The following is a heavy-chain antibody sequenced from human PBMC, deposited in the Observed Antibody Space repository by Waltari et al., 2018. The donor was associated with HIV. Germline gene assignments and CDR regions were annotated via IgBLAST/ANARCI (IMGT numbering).Heavy chain of an antibody. CDR3: ARDVDRGRGNWFDP. CDR2: INDANGNT. D-gene: IGHD3-10*01. CDR1: GYTFSTYA. V-gene: IGHV1-3*01. J-gene: IGHJ5*02. Sequence: VQLVQSVAEVKKPGASVKASCKASGYTFSTYAVHWVRQAPGHRLEWRGWINDANGNTRFSQKCQGRVTIAGETSATTMYMELNSLKAEDTAVYYCARDVDRGRGNWFDPWGQGTLVTVSS.